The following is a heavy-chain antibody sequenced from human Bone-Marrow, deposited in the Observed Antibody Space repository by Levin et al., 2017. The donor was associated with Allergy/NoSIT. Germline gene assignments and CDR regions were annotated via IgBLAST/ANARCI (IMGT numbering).Heavy chain of an antibody. Sequence: LSLTCAASGFTFSSYSMNWVRQAPGKGLEWVSYISSSSSTIYYADSVKGRFTISRDNAKNSLYLQMNSLRAEDTAVYYCARDVGGYSYGYGYFDYWGQGTLVTVSS. J-gene: IGHJ4*02. V-gene: IGHV3-48*01. CDR3: ARDVGGYSYGYGYFDY. CDR1: GFTFSSYS. CDR2: ISSSSSTI. D-gene: IGHD5-18*01.